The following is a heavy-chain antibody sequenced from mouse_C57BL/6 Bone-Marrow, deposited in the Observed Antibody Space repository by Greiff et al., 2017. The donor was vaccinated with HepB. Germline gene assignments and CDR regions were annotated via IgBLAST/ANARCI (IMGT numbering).Heavy chain of an antibody. CDR2: INPYNGGT. Sequence: EVKLVESGPVLVKPGASVKMSCKASGYTFTDYYMNWVKQSHGKSLEWIGVINPYNGGTSYNQKFKGKATLTVDKSSSTAYMELNSLTSEDSAVYYCARWEGYYSYYFDYWGQGTTLTVSS. CDR1: GYTFTDYY. V-gene: IGHV1-19*01. D-gene: IGHD1-1*01. J-gene: IGHJ2*01. CDR3: ARWEGYYSYYFDY.